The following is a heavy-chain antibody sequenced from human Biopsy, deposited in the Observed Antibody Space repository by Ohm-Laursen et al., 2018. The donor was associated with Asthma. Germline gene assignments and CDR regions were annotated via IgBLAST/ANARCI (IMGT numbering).Heavy chain of an antibody. CDR3: ARGRSGDWLYYFDY. D-gene: IGHD2-21*01. CDR2: INHRGST. Sequence: TLSLTCAVYGGSFSNYYWTWIRQPPGKGLEWIGEINHRGSTNYNPSLKSRVTLSVDTSKNQFSVKLRSVTAADTAVYYCARGRSGDWLYYFDYWGQGALVTVSS. J-gene: IGHJ4*02. CDR1: GGSFSNYY. V-gene: IGHV4-34*01.